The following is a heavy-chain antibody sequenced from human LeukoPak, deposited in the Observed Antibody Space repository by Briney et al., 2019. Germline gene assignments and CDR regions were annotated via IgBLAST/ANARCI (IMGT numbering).Heavy chain of an antibody. CDR3: ARGLTVVTDNWFDP. V-gene: IGHV1-8*01. CDR1: GYTFTSYD. J-gene: IGHJ5*02. Sequence: ASVKVSCKASGYTFTSYDINWVRQATGQGLEWMGWMNPNSGNTGYAQKFQGRVTMTRNTSISTAYMELSSLRSEDTAVYYCARGLTVVTDNWFDPWGQGTLVTVSS. CDR2: MNPNSGNT. D-gene: IGHD3-22*01.